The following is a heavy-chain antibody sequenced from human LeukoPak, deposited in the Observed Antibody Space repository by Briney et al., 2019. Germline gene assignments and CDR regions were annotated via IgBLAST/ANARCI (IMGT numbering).Heavy chain of an antibody. Sequence: SETLSLTCTVSGGSISSYYWSWLRQPPGKGLEWIGYIYYSGSTNYNPSLKSRVTISVDTSKNQFSLKLSSVTAADTAVYYCARVSGYDWESSYDYWGQGTLVTVSS. CDR3: ARVSGYDWESSYDY. CDR2: IYYSGST. D-gene: IGHD5-12*01. CDR1: GGSISSYY. V-gene: IGHV4-59*01. J-gene: IGHJ4*02.